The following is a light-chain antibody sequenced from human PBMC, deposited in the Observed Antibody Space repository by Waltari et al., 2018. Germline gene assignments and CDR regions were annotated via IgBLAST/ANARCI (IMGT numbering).Light chain of an antibody. J-gene: IGLJ3*02. CDR1: SGHSTTV. Sequence: QLVLTQSPSASASPGPPVKLTCTLSSGHSTTVIAWHPQQPEKGPRYLMKVNSDGSHSKGDEIPDRFSGSSSGAERYLTISSVQSEDEADYYCQTGGHGTWVFGGGTKLTVL. CDR2: VNSDGSH. CDR3: QTGGHGTWV. V-gene: IGLV4-69*01.